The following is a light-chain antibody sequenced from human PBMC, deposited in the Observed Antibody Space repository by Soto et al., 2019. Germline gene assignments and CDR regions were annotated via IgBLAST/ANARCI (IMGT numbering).Light chain of an antibody. V-gene: IGKV3-20*01. J-gene: IGKJ4*01. CDR1: QGVSSTY. CDR3: QQYGSSSLT. Sequence: EIVLTQSPGTLSLSPGERATLSCRASQGVSSTYLAWYQQKPGLAPRLLIYGASSSATGIPDRFSGSGSGTDFTLPISRLEPDDFAVYYCQQYGSSSLTFGGGTKVEIK. CDR2: GAS.